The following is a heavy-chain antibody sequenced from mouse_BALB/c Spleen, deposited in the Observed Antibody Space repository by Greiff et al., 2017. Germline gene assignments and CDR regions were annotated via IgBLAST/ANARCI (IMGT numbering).Heavy chain of an antibody. CDR2: ISDGGSYT. CDR1: GFTFSDYY. Sequence: EVKLMESGGGLVKPGGSLKLSCAASGFTFSDYYMYWVRQTPEKRLEWVATISDGGSYTYYPDSVKGRFTISRDNAKNNLYLQMSSLKSEDTAMYYCARGNYQDSYAMDYWGQGTSVTVSS. J-gene: IGHJ4*01. V-gene: IGHV5-4*02. D-gene: IGHD2-1*01. CDR3: ARGNYQDSYAMDY.